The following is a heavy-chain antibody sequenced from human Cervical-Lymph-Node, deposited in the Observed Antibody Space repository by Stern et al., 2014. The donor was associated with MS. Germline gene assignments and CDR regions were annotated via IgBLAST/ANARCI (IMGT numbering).Heavy chain of an antibody. CDR3: ARDMSDFWSDYGHNWFDP. V-gene: IGHV7-4-1*02. CDR2: INSNTGAP. D-gene: IGHD3-3*01. Sequence: QVQLGQSGSELKKPGASVTVSCKASGYTFTNYLIHWVRQAPRPGLEWMGWINSNTGAPMYARDFAGRFVFSLDTSVTTAYLQISRLKTEDTAVYYCARDMSDFWSDYGHNWFDPWGQGTLVTVSS. CDR1: GYTFTNYL. J-gene: IGHJ5*02.